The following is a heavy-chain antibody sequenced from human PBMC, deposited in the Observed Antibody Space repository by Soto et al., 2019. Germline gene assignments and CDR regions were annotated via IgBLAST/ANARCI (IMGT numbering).Heavy chain of an antibody. CDR1: GGSISSSSYY. J-gene: IGHJ6*03. CDR3: ARHRVYCTNGVCYWAPYYYYYMDV. CDR2: IYYSGST. Sequence: SETLSLTCTVSGGSISSSSYYWGWIRQPPGKGLEWIGSIYYSGSTYYNPSLKSRVTISVDTSKNQFSLKLSSVTAADTAVYYCARHRVYCTNGVCYWAPYYYYYMDVWGKGTTVTVSS. D-gene: IGHD2-8*01. V-gene: IGHV4-39*01.